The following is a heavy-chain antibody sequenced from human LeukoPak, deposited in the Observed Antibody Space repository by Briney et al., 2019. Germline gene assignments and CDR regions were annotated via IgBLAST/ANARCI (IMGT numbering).Heavy chain of an antibody. V-gene: IGHV3-30*02. CDR1: GFTFSSYG. CDR3: AKADYVWGSYPGPY. J-gene: IGHJ4*02. D-gene: IGHD3-16*02. Sequence: PGGSLRLSCAASGFTFSSYGMHWVRQAPGKGLEWVAFIRYDGSNKYYADSVKGRFTISRDNSKNTLYLQMNSLRAEDTAVYYCAKADYVWGSYPGPYWGQGTLVTVSS. CDR2: IRYDGSNK.